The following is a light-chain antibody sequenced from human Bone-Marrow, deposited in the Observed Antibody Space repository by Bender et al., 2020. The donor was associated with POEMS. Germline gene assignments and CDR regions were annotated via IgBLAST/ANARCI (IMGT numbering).Light chain of an antibody. CDR2: DVS. CDR1: SADVGAFTY. Sequence: QSALTQPASVSGSPGQSITISCTGTSADVGAFTYVSWYQQHPGKAPKLLIFDVSNRPSGISHRFSGSKSGNTASLTIAGLQAADEAYYYCCSYAGSSTYVVFGGGTKLTVL. V-gene: IGLV2-14*03. CDR3: CSYAGSSTYVV. J-gene: IGLJ2*01.